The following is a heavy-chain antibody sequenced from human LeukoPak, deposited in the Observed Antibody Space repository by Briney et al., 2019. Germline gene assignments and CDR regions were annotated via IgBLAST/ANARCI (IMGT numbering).Heavy chain of an antibody. CDR1: GGSISSGGYS. D-gene: IGHD3-10*01. V-gene: IGHV4-30-2*01. J-gene: IGHJ4*02. CDR2: IYHSGST. CDR3: ARGAVRGATFDY. Sequence: SETLSLTCAVSGGSISSGGYSWSWIRQPPGKGLEWIGYIYHSGSTYYNSSLKSRVTISVDRSKNQFSLKLSSVTAADTAVYYCARGAVRGATFDYWGQGTLVTVSS.